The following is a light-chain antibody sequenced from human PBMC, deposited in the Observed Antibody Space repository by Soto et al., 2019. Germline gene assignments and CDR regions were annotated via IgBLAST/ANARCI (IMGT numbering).Light chain of an antibody. CDR2: GAS. CDR1: QSVSSSY. CDR3: QQYETSPGT. V-gene: IGKV3-20*01. Sequence: EIVLTQSPGTLSSSPGERATLSCRASQSVSSSYLAWYQQKPGQSPRLLIYGASSRAIGIPDRFSGSGSGTDFTLTISRLEPEDFAVYYCQQYETSPGTFGQGTKVEIK. J-gene: IGKJ1*01.